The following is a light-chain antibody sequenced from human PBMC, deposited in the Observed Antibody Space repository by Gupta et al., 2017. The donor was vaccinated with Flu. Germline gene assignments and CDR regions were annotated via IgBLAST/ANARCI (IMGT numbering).Light chain of an antibody. CDR1: QSVNSN. V-gene: IGKV3-15*01. J-gene: IGKJ1*01. Sequence: EIEMTQSPATLSVSPGERATLSCRASQSVNSNLAWYQQKPGQTPRLLIIGASTRATGIPARFSGSGSGTEFTLAISSLQSEDFAVYYCQQYKNGPRTFGQGTKVEIK. CDR3: QQYKNGPRT. CDR2: GAS.